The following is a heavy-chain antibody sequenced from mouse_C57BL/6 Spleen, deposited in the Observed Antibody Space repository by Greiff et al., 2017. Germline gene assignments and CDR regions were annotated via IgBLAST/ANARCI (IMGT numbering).Heavy chain of an antibody. CDR1: GYAFSSSW. CDR3: AREDIRGSSPFDY. CDR2: IYPGDGDT. D-gene: IGHD1-1*01. J-gene: IGHJ2*01. V-gene: IGHV1-82*01. Sequence: QVQLQQSGPELVKPGASVKISCKASGYAFSSSWMNWVKQRPGKGLEWIGRIYPGDGDTNYNGKFKGKATLTADKSSSTAYMQLSSLTSEDSAVYFCAREDIRGSSPFDYGGQGTTLTVSS.